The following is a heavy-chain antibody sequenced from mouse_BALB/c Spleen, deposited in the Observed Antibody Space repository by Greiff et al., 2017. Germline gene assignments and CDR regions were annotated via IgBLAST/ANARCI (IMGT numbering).Heavy chain of an antibody. Sequence: EVQRVESGGGLVKPGGSLKLSCAASGFTFSSYAMSWVRQSPEKRLEWVAEISSGGSYTYYPDTVTGRFTISRDNAKNTLYLQMSSLKSEDTAMYYCAREDYRYYYAMDYWGQGTSVTVSS. J-gene: IGHJ4*01. CDR2: ISSGGSYT. CDR3: AREDYRYYYAMDY. D-gene: IGHD2-14*01. V-gene: IGHV5-9-4*01. CDR1: GFTFSSYA.